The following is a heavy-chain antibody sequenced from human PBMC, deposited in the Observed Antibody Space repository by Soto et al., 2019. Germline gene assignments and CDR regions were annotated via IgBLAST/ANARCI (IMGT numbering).Heavy chain of an antibody. J-gene: IGHJ4*02. V-gene: IGHV3-9*01. CDR2: ISWNSGSI. Sequence: EVQLVESGGGLVQPGRSLRLSCAASGFTFDDYAMHWVRQAPGKGLEWVSGISWNSGSIGYADSVKGRLTISRDNAKNSLYLQMNSLRAEDTALYYCAKDRGRGPAAIFVYWGQGTLVTASS. D-gene: IGHD2-2*01. CDR1: GFTFDDYA. CDR3: AKDRGRGPAAIFVY.